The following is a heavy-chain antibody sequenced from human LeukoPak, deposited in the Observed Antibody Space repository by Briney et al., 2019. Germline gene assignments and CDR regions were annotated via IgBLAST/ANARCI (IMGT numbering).Heavy chain of an antibody. D-gene: IGHD3-16*02. CDR3: AREGYVWGSYRYTYYFDY. CDR1: GFTFSSYW. CDR2: INIDGSST. Sequence: GGSLRLSCAASGFTFSSYWMHWVRQAPGKGLVWVSRINIDGSSTSYADSVKGRFTISRDNAKNTLYLQMNSLRAEDTAVYYCAREGYVWGSYRYTYYFDYWGQGTLVTVSS. V-gene: IGHV3-74*01. J-gene: IGHJ4*02.